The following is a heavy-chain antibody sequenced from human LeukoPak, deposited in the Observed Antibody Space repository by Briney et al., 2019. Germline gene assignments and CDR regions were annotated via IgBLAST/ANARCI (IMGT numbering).Heavy chain of an antibody. CDR2: ISWDGGTT. J-gene: IGHJ6*03. D-gene: IGHD6-13*01. CDR3: TTHPDYSRSIYNMDV. V-gene: IGHV3-43D*04. CDR1: GFSFDDYA. Sequence: PGGSPRLSCAASGFSFDDYAMHWVRQAPGKGLEWVSLISWDGGTTYYADSVKGRFTISRDNSKDSLYLQMNSLRGEDTAFYYCTTHPDYSRSIYNMDVWGKGTPVTVSS.